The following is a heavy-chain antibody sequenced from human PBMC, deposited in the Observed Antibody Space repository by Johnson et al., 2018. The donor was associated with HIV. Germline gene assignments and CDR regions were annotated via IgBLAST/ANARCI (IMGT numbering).Heavy chain of an antibody. J-gene: IGHJ3*02. CDR3: ARGGMRGELGAFDI. Sequence: VQLVESGGGVVQPGRSLRLSCEASGFTFDDYDMNWVRQAPGKGLEWVSGINWNGDNTGYGDSVKGRFTIFRDNAKNSLYLQMNRLRAEDTALYYCARGGMRGELGAFDIWGQGTMVTVSS. CDR1: GFTFDDYD. CDR2: INWNGDNT. V-gene: IGHV3-20*04. D-gene: IGHD1-26*01.